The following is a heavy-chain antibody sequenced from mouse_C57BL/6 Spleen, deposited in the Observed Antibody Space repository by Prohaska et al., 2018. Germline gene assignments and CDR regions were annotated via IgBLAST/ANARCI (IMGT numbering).Heavy chain of an antibody. CDR1: VFTFSSYT. CDR2: ISGGGGNT. D-gene: IGHD2-1*01. V-gene: IGHV5-9*01. Sequence: EVMLVESGGGLVKPGGSLKLSCAASVFTFSSYTMSWVRQTPEKRLEWVATISGGGGNTYYPYSVKGRFTISRDNAKNTLYLQMSSLRSEDTALYYCARLYYGNYVLFDYWGQGTTLTVSS. J-gene: IGHJ2*01. CDR3: ARLYYGNYVLFDY.